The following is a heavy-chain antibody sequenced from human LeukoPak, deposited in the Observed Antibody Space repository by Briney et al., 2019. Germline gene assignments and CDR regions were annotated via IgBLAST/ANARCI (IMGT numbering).Heavy chain of an antibody. J-gene: IGHJ5*02. CDR3: ATDWGSSGWYNWFDP. V-gene: IGHV3-30*03. CDR1: GFTISSHG. D-gene: IGHD6-19*01. Sequence: GGSLRLSCVVSGFTISSHGMHWARQAPGKGLEWVAMISHDGSNEHYGDSVKGRLTISRDNSKNTLYLQMNSLRDEDTGVYYCATDWGSSGWYNWFDPCGQGTLVTVSS. CDR2: ISHDGSNE.